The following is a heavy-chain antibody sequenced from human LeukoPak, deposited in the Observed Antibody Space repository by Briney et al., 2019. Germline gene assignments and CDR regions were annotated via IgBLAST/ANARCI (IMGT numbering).Heavy chain of an antibody. Sequence: GGSLRLSCAVSGFTFDDYAMHWVRQVPGKGLEWVSGINWNSDSIGYADSVKGRFTISRDNAKNSLYLQMNSLRAEDTAVYYRARDPFGSYYFDYWGQGTLVTVSS. CDR2: INWNSDSI. D-gene: IGHD1-26*01. CDR3: ARDPFGSYYFDY. V-gene: IGHV3-9*01. CDR1: GFTFDDYA. J-gene: IGHJ4*02.